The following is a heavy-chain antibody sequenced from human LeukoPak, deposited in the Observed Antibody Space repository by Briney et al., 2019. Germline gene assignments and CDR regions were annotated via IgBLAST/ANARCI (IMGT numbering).Heavy chain of an antibody. D-gene: IGHD3-22*01. J-gene: IGHJ4*02. V-gene: IGHV4-38-2*02. CDR3: ARDVYYYDSSGYYLFDY. Sequence: SETLSLTCTVSGYSISSGYYWGWIRQPPGKGLEWIGNIYHSGNTYYNPSLKSRVTISVDTSKNQFSLKLSSVTAADTAVYYCARDVYYYDSSGYYLFDYWGQGTLVTVSS. CDR1: GYSISSGYY. CDR2: IYHSGNT.